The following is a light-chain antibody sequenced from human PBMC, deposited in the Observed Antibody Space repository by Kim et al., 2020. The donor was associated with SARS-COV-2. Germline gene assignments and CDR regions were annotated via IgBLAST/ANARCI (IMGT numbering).Light chain of an antibody. Sequence: SSELTQDPAVSVALGQTVRITCQGDSLRSYYARWYQQKPGQAPVVVIYGKNNRPSGFPDRFSGSSSGNTVSLTITGAQAEDESDYYCKSRDSSGKVVFGGSPQLTVL. J-gene: IGLJ2*01. CDR2: GKN. CDR1: SLRSYY. CDR3: KSRDSSGKVV. V-gene: IGLV3-19*01.